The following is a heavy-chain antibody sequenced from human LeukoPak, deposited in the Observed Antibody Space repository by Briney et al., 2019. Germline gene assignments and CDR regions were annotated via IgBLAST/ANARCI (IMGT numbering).Heavy chain of an antibody. CDR2: INHSGST. CDR3: ARLGVQLWTRGWFDP. D-gene: IGHD5-18*01. V-gene: IGHV4-34*01. J-gene: IGHJ5*02. CDR1: GGSFSGYY. Sequence: SETLSLTCAVYGGSFSGYYWSWIRQPPGKGLEWIGEINHSGSTNYNPSLKSRVTISVDTSKNLFSLKLSSVTAADTAVYYCARLGVQLWTRGWFDPWGQGTLVTVSS.